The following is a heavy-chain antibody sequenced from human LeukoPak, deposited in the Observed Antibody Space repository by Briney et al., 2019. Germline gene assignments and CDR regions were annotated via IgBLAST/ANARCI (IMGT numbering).Heavy chain of an antibody. CDR3: AREYYYDSSGYYSNTHDAFDI. CDR1: GYTFTGYY. J-gene: IGHJ3*02. Sequence: ASVKVSCKASGYTFTGYYMHWVRQAPGQGLEWMGWINPNSGGTNYAQKFQGRVTMTRDTSISTAYMELSRLRSDDTAVYYCAREYYYDSSGYYSNTHDAFDIWGQGTMVTVSS. CDR2: INPNSGGT. D-gene: IGHD3-22*01. V-gene: IGHV1-2*02.